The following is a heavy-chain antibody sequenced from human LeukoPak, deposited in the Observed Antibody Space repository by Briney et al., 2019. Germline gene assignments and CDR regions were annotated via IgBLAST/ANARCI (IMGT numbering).Heavy chain of an antibody. J-gene: IGHJ4*02. V-gene: IGHV3-7*01. CDR1: GFSFSSFW. D-gene: IGHD2-21*02. Sequence: GGSLRLSCAASGFSFSSFWMSWVRQAPGGRLEWMANIKYDGSEKGYVDSVKGRFTISRDNAKNSLYLQMGSLRAEDTAVYYCGKGSVTELDFWGQGTLVAVSS. CDR2: IKYDGSEK. CDR3: GKGSVTELDF.